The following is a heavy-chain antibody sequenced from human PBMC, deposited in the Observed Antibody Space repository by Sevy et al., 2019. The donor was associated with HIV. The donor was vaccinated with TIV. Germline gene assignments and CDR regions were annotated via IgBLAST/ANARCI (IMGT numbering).Heavy chain of an antibody. CDR3: AKGVDYYDSSGYYAY. J-gene: IGHJ4*02. CDR1: GFTFSGYP. D-gene: IGHD3-22*01. Sequence: GGSLRLSCAASGFTFSGYPMTWFRQAPGKGLEWVSHISGRGGSTDYADSVKGRFTISRDNSKNTRSLQMNSLGAEDTAIYYCAKGVDYYDSSGYYAYWGQGTLVTVSS. CDR2: ISGRGGST. V-gene: IGHV3-23*01.